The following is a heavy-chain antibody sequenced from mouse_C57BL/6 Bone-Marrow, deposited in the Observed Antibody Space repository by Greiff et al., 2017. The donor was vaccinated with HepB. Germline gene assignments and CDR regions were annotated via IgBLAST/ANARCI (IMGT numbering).Heavy chain of an antibody. CDR1: GYTFTSYW. CDR2: IHPNSGST. J-gene: IGHJ4*01. D-gene: IGHD1-1*01. CDR3: ARPNYYGYAMDY. V-gene: IGHV1-64*01. Sequence: QVQLQHPGAELVKPGASVKLSCKASGYTFTSYWMHWVKQRPGQGLEWIGMIHPNSGSTNYNEKFKSKATLTVDKSSSTAYMQLSSLTSEDSAVYYCARPNYYGYAMDYWGQGTSVTVSS.